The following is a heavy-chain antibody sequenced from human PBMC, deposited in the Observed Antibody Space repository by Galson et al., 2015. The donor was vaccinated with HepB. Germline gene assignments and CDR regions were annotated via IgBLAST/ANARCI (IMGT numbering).Heavy chain of an antibody. V-gene: IGHV3-9*01. J-gene: IGHJ6*03. D-gene: IGHD3-10*01. CDR2: ISWNSGSI. CDR1: GFTFDDYA. CDR3: AKDKQGVYYYMDV. Sequence: SLRLSCAASGFTFDDYAMHWVRQAPGKGLEWVSGISWNSGSIGYADSVKGRFTISRDNAKNSLYLQMNSLRAEDTALYYCAKDKQGVYYYMDVWGKGTTVTVSS.